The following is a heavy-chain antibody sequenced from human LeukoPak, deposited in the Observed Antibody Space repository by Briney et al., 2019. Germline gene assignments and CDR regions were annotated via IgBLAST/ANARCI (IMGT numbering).Heavy chain of an antibody. D-gene: IGHD3-22*01. CDR3: ARDWDSSGYYYPFDY. V-gene: IGHV3-23*01. CDR1: GFTFSNYA. CDR2: ITGSGAGT. J-gene: IGHJ4*02. Sequence: GGSLRLSCAASGFTFSNYALIWVRQAPERGLQWVSAITGSGAGTYYEDSVKGRFTISRDNSKNTLYLQMNSLRAEDTAVYYRARDWDSSGYYYPFDYWGQGTLVTVSS.